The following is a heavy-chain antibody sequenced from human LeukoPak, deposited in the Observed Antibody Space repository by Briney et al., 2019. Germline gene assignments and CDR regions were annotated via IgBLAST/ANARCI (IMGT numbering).Heavy chain of an antibody. CDR2: ISSSSSYI. J-gene: IGHJ5*02. CDR3: ARGRSIPAAITPFDP. Sequence: GGSLRLSCAASGFTFSSYSMNWVRQAPGKGLEWVSSISSSSSYIYYADSVKGRFTISRDNAKNSLYLQMNSLRAADTAVYYCARGRSIPAAITPFDPWGQGTLVTVSS. D-gene: IGHD2-2*01. CDR1: GFTFSSYS. V-gene: IGHV3-21*01.